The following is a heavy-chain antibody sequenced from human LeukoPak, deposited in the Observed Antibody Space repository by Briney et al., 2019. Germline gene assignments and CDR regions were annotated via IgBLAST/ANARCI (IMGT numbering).Heavy chain of an antibody. CDR3: AKVGLYCSSTSCYENWFDP. CDR1: GFTFSSYS. D-gene: IGHD2-2*01. J-gene: IGHJ5*02. CDR2: ISSSSSYI. Sequence: GGSLRLSCAASGFTFSSYSMNWVRQAPGKGLEWVSSISSSSSYIYYADSVKGRFTISRDNSKNTLYLQMNSLRAEDTAVYYCAKVGLYCSSTSCYENWFDPWGQGTLVTVSS. V-gene: IGHV3-21*04.